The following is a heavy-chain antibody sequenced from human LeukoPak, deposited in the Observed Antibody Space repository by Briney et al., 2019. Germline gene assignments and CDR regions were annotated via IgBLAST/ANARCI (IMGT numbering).Heavy chain of an antibody. J-gene: IGHJ4*02. CDR2: IKHDGSER. D-gene: IGHD6-13*01. Sequence: PGGSLRLSCAASGLSFSTDWVGWVRQAPGKGLEWVANIKHDGSERHYVDSVKGRFTISRDNAKNSLYLQMNSLRVEDTALYYCVRSQYSSSSWGQGTLVAVSS. CDR1: GLSFSTDW. V-gene: IGHV3-7*01. CDR3: VRSQYSSSS.